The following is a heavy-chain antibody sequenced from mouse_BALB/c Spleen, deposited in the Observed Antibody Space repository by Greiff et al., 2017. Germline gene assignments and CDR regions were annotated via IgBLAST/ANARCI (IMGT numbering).Heavy chain of an antibody. Sequence: VQGVESGPGLVAPSQSLSITCTVSGFSLTSYGVHWVRQPPGKGLEWLGVIWAGGSTNYNSALMSRLSISKDNSKSQVFLKMNSLQTDDTAMYYCARDWGDYYGSSYAMDDWGQGTSVTVSS. CDR1: GFSLTSYG. CDR3: ARDWGDYYGSSYAMDD. V-gene: IGHV2-9*02. J-gene: IGHJ4*01. D-gene: IGHD1-1*01. CDR2: IWAGGST.